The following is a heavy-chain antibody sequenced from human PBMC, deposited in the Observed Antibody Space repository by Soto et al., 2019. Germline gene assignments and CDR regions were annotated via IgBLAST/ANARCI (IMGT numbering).Heavy chain of an antibody. V-gene: IGHV3-30-3*01. J-gene: IGHJ6*02. D-gene: IGHD2-2*02. Sequence: QVQLVESGGGVVQPGRSLRLSCAASGFTFSSYAMHWVRQAPGKGLEWVAVISYDGSNKYYADSVKGRFTISRDNSKNTVXLQMNSLRVEDTAVYYCARGVLVPAAIVYYYGMDVWGQGTTVTVSS. CDR1: GFTFSSYA. CDR2: ISYDGSNK. CDR3: ARGVLVPAAIVYYYGMDV.